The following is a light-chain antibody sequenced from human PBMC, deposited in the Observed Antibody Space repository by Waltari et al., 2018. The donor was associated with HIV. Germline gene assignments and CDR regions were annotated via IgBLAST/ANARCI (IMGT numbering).Light chain of an antibody. V-gene: IGLV1-44*01. Sequence: QSVLTQPPSASGTPGQRVTISCSGSSSNIGRNTVNWYQQLPGTAPKLLIYSNNQRPSGVPDLFSGSKSGTSASLAISGLQSEDEADYYCAAWDDSLNGPVFGGGTKLTVL. J-gene: IGLJ3*02. CDR2: SNN. CDR1: SSNIGRNT. CDR3: AAWDDSLNGPV.